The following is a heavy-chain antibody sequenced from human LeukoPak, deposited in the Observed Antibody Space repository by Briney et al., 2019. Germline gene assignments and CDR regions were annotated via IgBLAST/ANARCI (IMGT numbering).Heavy chain of an antibody. CDR3: ARVEGWIKIHPFDY. CDR2: ISAYNGNT. V-gene: IGHV1-18*01. CDR1: GYTFTSYD. D-gene: IGHD2-15*01. Sequence: GASVKVSCKASGYTFTSYDINWVRQATGQGLEWMGWISAYNGNTNYAQKLQGRVTMTTDTSTSTAYMELRSLRSDDTAVYYCARVEGWIKIHPFDYWGQGTLVTVSS. J-gene: IGHJ4*02.